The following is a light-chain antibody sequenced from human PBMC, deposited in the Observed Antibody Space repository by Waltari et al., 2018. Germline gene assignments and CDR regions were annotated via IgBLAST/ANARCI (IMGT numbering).Light chain of an antibody. V-gene: IGKV3-20*01. J-gene: IGKJ1*01. CDR1: RSVSNNY. CDR3: QQYGTSPPGT. CDR2: LAS. Sequence: EIVLTQSPGPLSLSPGVRAPLSCRASRSVSNNYLAWYQQKPGQAPRLLIYLASSRATGIPDRFSGSGSGTDFTLTVSRLEPEDFAVYYCQQYGTSPPGTFGQGTKVEMK.